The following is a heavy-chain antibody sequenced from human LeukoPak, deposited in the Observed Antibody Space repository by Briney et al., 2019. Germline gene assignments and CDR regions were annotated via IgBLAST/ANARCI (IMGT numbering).Heavy chain of an antibody. Sequence: KAGASLQISCQGSGSNFADNWIGWVRQMPGKGLEWMGIIYPGDSDTRYSPSFQGQVTFSADKSISTAYLQWSSLKASDTAMYYCTRIRGAVVAATPLWFDPWGQGTLVTVSS. J-gene: IGHJ5*02. D-gene: IGHD2-15*01. CDR2: IYPGDSDT. V-gene: IGHV5-51*01. CDR3: TRIRGAVVAATPLWFDP. CDR1: GSNFADNW.